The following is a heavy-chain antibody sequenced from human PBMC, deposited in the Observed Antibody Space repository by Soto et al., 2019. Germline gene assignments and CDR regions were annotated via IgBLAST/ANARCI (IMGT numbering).Heavy chain of an antibody. Sequence: EVQLVESGGGLVQPGGSLRLSCAASGFTFSDYSMNWVRQAPGKGLEWISYINGISSTIYYADSVKGRFTISRDNAKNSLYLQMNSLRAEDTAMYYCAREGGTSWYVRWFDPWGQGTLVTVSS. J-gene: IGHJ5*02. CDR3: AREGGTSWYVRWFDP. CDR1: GFTFSDYS. V-gene: IGHV3-48*01. CDR2: INGISSTI. D-gene: IGHD6-13*01.